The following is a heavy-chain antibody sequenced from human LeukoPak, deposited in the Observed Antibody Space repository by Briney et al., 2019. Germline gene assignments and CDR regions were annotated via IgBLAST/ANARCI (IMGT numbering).Heavy chain of an antibody. V-gene: IGHV7-4-1*02. CDR2: INTNTGNP. J-gene: IGHJ3*02. D-gene: IGHD3-22*01. CDR3: ARDLRLFSFDYYDSSGYFGGGDAFDI. Sequence: ASVKVSCKASGYTFTSYAMNWVRQAPGQGLEWMGWINTNTGNPTYAQGFTGRFVFSLDTSVSTAYLQISSLKAEDTAVYYCARDLRLFSFDYYDSSGYFGGGDAFDIWGQGTMVTVSS. CDR1: GYTFTSYA.